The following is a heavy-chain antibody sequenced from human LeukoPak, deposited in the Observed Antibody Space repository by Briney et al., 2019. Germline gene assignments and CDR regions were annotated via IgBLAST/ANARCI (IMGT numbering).Heavy chain of an antibody. D-gene: IGHD3-16*01. CDR1: GDSITTNSYW. V-gene: IGHV4-39*01. CDR3: ARRRIWDLQMGNWFDH. CDR2: IYSSGNS. Sequence: SETLSLTCSISGDSITTNSYWWGWIRQSPGKGLELIGSIYSSGNSYNNPSLKTRAPISPDTSKNQYSLRLSPVTAADTAIYYCARRRIWDLQMGNWFDHWGQGILVIVSS. J-gene: IGHJ5*02.